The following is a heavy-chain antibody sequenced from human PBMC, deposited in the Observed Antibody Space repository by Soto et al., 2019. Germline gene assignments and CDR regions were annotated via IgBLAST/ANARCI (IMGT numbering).Heavy chain of an antibody. D-gene: IGHD2-21*02. CDR3: ATLGVTADY. Sequence: PGGSLRLSCAASTFTFSSYGMHWVRQAPGKGLEWVAVISYDGSNKYYADSVKGRFTISRDNSKNTLYLQMNSLRAEDTAVYYCATLGVTADYWGQGTLVTVSS. CDR1: TFTFSSYG. J-gene: IGHJ4*02. CDR2: ISYDGSNK. V-gene: IGHV3-30*03.